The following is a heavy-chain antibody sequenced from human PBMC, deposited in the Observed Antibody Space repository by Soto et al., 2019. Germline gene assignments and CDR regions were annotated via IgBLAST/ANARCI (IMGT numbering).Heavy chain of an antibody. CDR3: AHFVRTFDV. CDR2: IYWDHDQ. J-gene: IGHJ3*01. D-gene: IGHD3-10*02. Sequence: QITLKESGPSLVKPTQTLTLTCTFSGFSLTTYGVGVGWVRQPPGKALEWLAIIYWDHDQYFSPSLKDRLTISNDTSTNQVVLTMTSMDPVDTDTYFCAHFVRTFDVWGHGTVVTVSS. V-gene: IGHV2-5*02. CDR1: GFSLTTYGVG.